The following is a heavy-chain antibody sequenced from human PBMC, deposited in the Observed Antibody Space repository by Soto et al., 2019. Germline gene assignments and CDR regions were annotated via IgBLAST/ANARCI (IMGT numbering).Heavy chain of an antibody. CDR1: GFTFDDYA. D-gene: IGHD1-26*01. CDR2: ISGDGGST. V-gene: IGHV3-43*02. Sequence: GGSLRLSCAASGFTFDDYAMHWVRQAPGKGLEWVSLISGDGGSTYYADSVKGRFTISRDNSKNSLYLQMNSLRTEDTALYYCAKDRLMSELELFDYWGQGTLVTVSS. J-gene: IGHJ4*02. CDR3: AKDRLMSELELFDY.